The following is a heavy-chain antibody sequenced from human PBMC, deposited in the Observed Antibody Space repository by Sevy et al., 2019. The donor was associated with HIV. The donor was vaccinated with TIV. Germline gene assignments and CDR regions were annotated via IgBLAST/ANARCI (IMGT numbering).Heavy chain of an antibody. J-gene: IGHJ4*02. CDR2: IKSKTDAATR. D-gene: IGHD1-26*01. CDR3: AAGTGSSDFDY. V-gene: IGHV3-15*01. Sequence: GGSLRLSCAASGFTFREAWMSWVRQAPGKGLEWVGRIKSKTDAATRDFAAPVSGRLSISRDDSANTVYLVMNNLKPEDTGVYYCAAGTGSSDFDYWGQGTLVTVSS. CDR1: GFTFREAW.